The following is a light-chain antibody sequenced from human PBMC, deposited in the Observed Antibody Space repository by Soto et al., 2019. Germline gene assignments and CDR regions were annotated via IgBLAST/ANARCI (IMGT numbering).Light chain of an antibody. V-gene: IGKV3-15*01. J-gene: IGKJ1*01. CDR1: QSVSVN. CDR3: QKYKNWPRT. CDR2: GAS. Sequence: EIVMTESRATLSVSPVERATLSCRASQSVSVNLAWYQQKLVHAPRLRIDGASTRATGVAASFSGSESCKECTLTIRSLQSEDFAVYYSQKYKNWPRTCGRGTTWISN.